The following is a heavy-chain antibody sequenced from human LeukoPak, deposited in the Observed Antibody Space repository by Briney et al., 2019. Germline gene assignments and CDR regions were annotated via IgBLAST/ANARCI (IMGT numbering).Heavy chain of an antibody. CDR3: AREKGIVVVPAAINWFDP. V-gene: IGHV1-69*04. CDR2: IIPILGIA. CDR1: GGTSSSYA. D-gene: IGHD2-2*02. Sequence: SVKVSCKASGGTSSSYAISWVRQAPGQGLEWKGRIIPILGIANYAQKFQGRVTITADKSTSTAYMELSSLRSEDTAVYYCAREKGIVVVPAAINWFDPWGQGTLVTVSS. J-gene: IGHJ5*02.